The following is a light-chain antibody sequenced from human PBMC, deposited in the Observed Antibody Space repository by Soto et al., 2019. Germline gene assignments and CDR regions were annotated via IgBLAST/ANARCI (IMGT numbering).Light chain of an antibody. CDR3: GSWDTSLSAVV. J-gene: IGLJ2*01. Sequence: QSVLTQPPSVSAAPGQKVTISCSGSSSNIGNTYVSWYQQLPGTAPKLLIYDNNKRPSGIPDRFSGSKSGTSATLGITGPQTGDEADYYCGSWDTSLSAVVFGGGTQLTVL. CDR2: DNN. V-gene: IGLV1-51*01. CDR1: SSNIGNTY.